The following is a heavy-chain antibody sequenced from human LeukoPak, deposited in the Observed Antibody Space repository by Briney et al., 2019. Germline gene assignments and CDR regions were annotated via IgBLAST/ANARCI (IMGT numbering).Heavy chain of an antibody. CDR2: IWYDGSNK. D-gene: IGHD4-17*01. V-gene: IGHV3-33*01. CDR1: GITFGTYG. Sequence: GGSLRLSCVASGITFGTYGMHWVRQAPGMGLEWVAVIWYDGSNKWYADSVRGRFTISRDNSNNTLYLEMSSLGAEDTATYYCASAYGDYGLDFWGQGTLVTVSS. CDR3: ASAYGDYGLDF. J-gene: IGHJ4*02.